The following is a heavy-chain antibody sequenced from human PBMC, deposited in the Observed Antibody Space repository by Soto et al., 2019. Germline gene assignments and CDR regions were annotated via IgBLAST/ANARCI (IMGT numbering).Heavy chain of an antibody. Sequence: PGESLKISCKGSGYSFTSYWIGWVRQMPGKGLEWMGIIYPGDSDTRYSPSFQGQVTISADKSISTAYLQWSSLKASDTAMYYCARHQPGNDYGLKIDYWGQGTLVTVSS. V-gene: IGHV5-51*01. D-gene: IGHD4-17*01. CDR1: GYSFTSYW. CDR2: IYPGDSDT. J-gene: IGHJ4*02. CDR3: ARHQPGNDYGLKIDY.